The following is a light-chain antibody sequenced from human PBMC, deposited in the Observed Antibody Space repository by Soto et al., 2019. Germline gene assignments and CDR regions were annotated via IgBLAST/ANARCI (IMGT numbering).Light chain of an antibody. CDR1: QTISRQ. V-gene: IGKV1-5*01. CDR2: DAS. Sequence: DIPMTQSPSTLSASVGDRVTITCRASQTISRQLAWYQQKPGKAPKVLIYDASNLESGVPSRFSGSGSGTEFTLTISSLQPDDFATYYCQQYNSHKSFGQGTKVEIK. J-gene: IGKJ1*01. CDR3: QQYNSHKS.